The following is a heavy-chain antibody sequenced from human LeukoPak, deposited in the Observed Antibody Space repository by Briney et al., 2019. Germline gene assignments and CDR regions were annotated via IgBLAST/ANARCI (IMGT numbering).Heavy chain of an antibody. J-gene: IGHJ6*02. CDR2: ISSKGAGT. CDR3: AKGRKYSSDGMDV. V-gene: IGHV3-23*01. D-gene: IGHD6-25*01. CDR1: GFTFSSCA. Sequence: GGSLRLSCAASGFTFSSCAMTWLPDAPEKALEWGSTISSKGAGTHYAESVKGRFTISRDNSKNTLDLQMNSLRAEDTAVYYCAKGRKYSSDGMDVWGQGTTVTVSS.